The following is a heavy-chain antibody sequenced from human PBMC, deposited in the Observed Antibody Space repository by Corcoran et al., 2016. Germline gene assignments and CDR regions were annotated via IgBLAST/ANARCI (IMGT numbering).Heavy chain of an antibody. D-gene: IGHD3-10*01. Sequence: QVQLVQSGAEVKKPGSSVKVSCKASGGTFSSYAISWVRQAPGQGLEWMGGIIPIFGTANYAQKFQGRVTITADESTSTAYMELSSLRSEDTAGDYWASGPPLYYGSGSYPGRGQGTLATVSS. J-gene: IGHJ4*02. CDR1: GGTFSSYA. CDR2: IIPIFGTA. CDR3: ASGPPLYYGSGSYPG. V-gene: IGHV1-69*01.